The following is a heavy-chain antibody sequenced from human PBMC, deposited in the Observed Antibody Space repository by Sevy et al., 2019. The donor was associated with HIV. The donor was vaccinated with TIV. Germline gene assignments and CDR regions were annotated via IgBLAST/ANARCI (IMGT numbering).Heavy chain of an antibody. Sequence: PETLSLTCTVSGGSISSYYWSWIRQPAGKGLEWIGRIYTSGSTNYNPSLKSRVTMSVDTSKNQFSLKLSSVTAADTAVYYCARDSYGSSSWYHYGMDVWGQGTTVTVSS. CDR2: IYTSGST. J-gene: IGHJ6*02. V-gene: IGHV4-4*07. CDR3: ARDSYGSSSWYHYGMDV. CDR1: GGSISSYY. D-gene: IGHD6-13*01.